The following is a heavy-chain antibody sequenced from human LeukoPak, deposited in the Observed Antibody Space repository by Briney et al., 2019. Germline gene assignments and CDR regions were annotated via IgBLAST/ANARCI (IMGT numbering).Heavy chain of an antibody. CDR1: GGSISSSSYY. CDR3: ATKDIVVVPAAMEVDSESYDAFDI. J-gene: IGHJ3*02. CDR2: IYYGGST. D-gene: IGHD2-2*01. Sequence: SETLSLTCTVSGGSISSSSYYWGWIRQPPGEGLEWIRSIYYGGSTYYNPSLKGRATISEDTPKNQFSPKLSSVTAADTAVYYCATKDIVVVPAAMEVDSESYDAFDIWGQGTMVTVSS. V-gene: IGHV4-39*01.